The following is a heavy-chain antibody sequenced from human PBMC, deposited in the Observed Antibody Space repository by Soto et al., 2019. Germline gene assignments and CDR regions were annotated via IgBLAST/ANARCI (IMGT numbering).Heavy chain of an antibody. J-gene: IGHJ4*02. D-gene: IGHD3-22*01. CDR3: ARHLGDASGYHTPHFDS. V-gene: IGHV4-59*08. Sequence: QVQLQESGPGLVKPSETLSLTCTVSGDSIRSYYWSWIRQPPGKGLEWIGYMYYSGSTNYNPSLKSRATISLDTSKNQFSLKLTSVTAADTAVYYCARHLGDASGYHTPHFDSWGQGTLVTVSS. CDR1: GDSIRSYY. CDR2: MYYSGST.